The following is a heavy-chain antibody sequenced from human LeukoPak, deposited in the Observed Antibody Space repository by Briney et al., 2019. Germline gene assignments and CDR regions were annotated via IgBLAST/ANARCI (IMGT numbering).Heavy chain of an antibody. J-gene: IGHJ5*02. V-gene: IGHV4-38-2*02. Sequence: SGTMSLTCTVSGYSISSGYYWGWIRQPPGKGLEWIGSIYHSGSTYYNPSLKSRVTISVDTSKNQFSLKLSSVTAADTAVYYCARLNRFGDPNWFDPWGQGTLVTVSS. D-gene: IGHD3-10*01. CDR1: GYSISSGYY. CDR3: ARLNRFGDPNWFDP. CDR2: IYHSGST.